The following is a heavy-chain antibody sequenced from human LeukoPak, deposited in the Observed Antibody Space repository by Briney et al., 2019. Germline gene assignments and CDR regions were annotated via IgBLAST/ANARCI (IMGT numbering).Heavy chain of an antibody. CDR1: GFTFSRYE. CDR3: ARDSPRVAPNWFDP. J-gene: IGHJ5*02. CDR2: INQDGSEK. Sequence: GGSLRLSCAASGFTFSRYEMNWVRQAPGKGLEWVANINQDGSEKYYVDSVKGRFTISRDNAKNSLYLQMNSLRAEDTAVYYCARDSPRVAPNWFDPWGQGTLVTVSS. V-gene: IGHV3-7*01. D-gene: IGHD2-15*01.